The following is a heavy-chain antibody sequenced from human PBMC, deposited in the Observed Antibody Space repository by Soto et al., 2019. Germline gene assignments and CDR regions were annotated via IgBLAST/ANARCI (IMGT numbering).Heavy chain of an antibody. V-gene: IGHV4-4*07. D-gene: IGHD4-17*01. Sequence: SETLSLTCTVSGGSISSYYWSWIRQPAGKGLEWIGRINNSGSTSYNPSLSSRVSMSVDTSRNQFSLKLSSVTAADTAMYYCARGGCSGDYCFDYWGQGTLVTVSS. CDR2: INNSGST. CDR3: ARGGCSGDYCFDY. J-gene: IGHJ4*02. CDR1: GGSISSYY.